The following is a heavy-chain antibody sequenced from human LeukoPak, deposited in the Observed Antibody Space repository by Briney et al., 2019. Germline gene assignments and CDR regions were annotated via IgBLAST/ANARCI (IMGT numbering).Heavy chain of an antibody. Sequence: ASVKVSCKDSGYTFTGYYMHWVRQAPGQGLEWMGWINPNSGGTNYAQKFQGRVTMTRDTSISTAYMELSRLRSDDTAAYYCARGPRVGALGVGPSVAFDYWGQGTLVTVSS. V-gene: IGHV1-2*02. CDR2: INPNSGGT. J-gene: IGHJ4*02. D-gene: IGHD1-26*01. CDR3: ARGPRVGALGVGPSVAFDY. CDR1: GYTFTGYY.